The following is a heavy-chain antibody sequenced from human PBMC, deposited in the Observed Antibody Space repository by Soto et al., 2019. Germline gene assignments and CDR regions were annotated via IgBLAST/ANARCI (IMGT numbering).Heavy chain of an antibody. CDR1: GGSISSYY. V-gene: IGHV4-59*08. J-gene: IGHJ3*02. CDR2: IYYSGST. CDR3: ARPDNYYDSSGYYPHDAFDI. D-gene: IGHD3-22*01. Sequence: SETLSLTCTVSGGSISSYYWSWIRQPPGKGLEWIGYIYYSGSTNYNPSLKSRVIISVDTSKNQFSLKLSSVTAADTAVYYCARPDNYYDSSGYYPHDAFDIWGQGTMVTVSS.